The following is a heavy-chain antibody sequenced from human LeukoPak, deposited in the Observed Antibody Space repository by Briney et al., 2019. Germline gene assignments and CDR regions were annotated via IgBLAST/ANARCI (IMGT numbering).Heavy chain of an antibody. CDR2: IYHSGST. J-gene: IGHJ4*02. V-gene: IGHV4-38-2*02. CDR1: GYSISSGYY. CDR3: AGGLDCSSTSCPFDY. Sequence: PSETLSLTCTVSGYSISSGYYWGWIRQPPGKGLEWIGSIYHSGSTYYNPSLKSRVTISVDTSKNQFSLKLSSVTAADTAVYYCAGGLDCSSTSCPFDYWGQGTLVTASS. D-gene: IGHD2-2*01.